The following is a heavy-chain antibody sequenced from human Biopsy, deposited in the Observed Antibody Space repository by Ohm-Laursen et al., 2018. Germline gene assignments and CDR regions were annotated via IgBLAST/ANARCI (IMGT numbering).Heavy chain of an antibody. CDR1: GFTFSDYY. J-gene: IGHJ4*02. CDR3: ATAIDRRFDY. D-gene: IGHD3-22*01. Sequence: SLRLSCAASGFTFSDYYMSWIRQAPGKGLEFISYISSSSSTISYADSVKGRFTISRDNAKESLYLQLNSLRAEDTAVYYCATAIDRRFDYWGQGTLVTVSS. V-gene: IGHV3-11*01. CDR2: ISSSSSTI.